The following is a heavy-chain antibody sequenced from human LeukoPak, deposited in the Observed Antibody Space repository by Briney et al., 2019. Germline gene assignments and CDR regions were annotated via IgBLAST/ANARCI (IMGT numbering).Heavy chain of an antibody. CDR2: ISGSGGST. CDR1: GFTFSSYA. Sequence: GGSLRLSCAASGFTFSSYAMSWVRQAPGKGLEWVSAISGSGGSTYYADSAEGRFTISRDNSKNTLYLQMNSLRAGDTAVYYCAKDPIFSGSYGVFDYWGLGTLVTVSS. J-gene: IGHJ4*02. CDR3: AKDPIFSGSYGVFDY. V-gene: IGHV3-23*01. D-gene: IGHD1-26*01.